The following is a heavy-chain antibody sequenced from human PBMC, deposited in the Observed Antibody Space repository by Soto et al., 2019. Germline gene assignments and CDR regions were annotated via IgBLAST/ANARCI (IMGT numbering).Heavy chain of an antibody. J-gene: IGHJ6*03. V-gene: IGHV1-18*01. D-gene: IGHD3-9*01. CDR1: GYTFTSYG. CDR2: ISAYNGNT. CDR3: ARAVDDILTIYYYYMDV. Sequence: QVQLVQSGAEVKKPGASVKVSCKASGYTFTSYGISWVRQAPGQGLEWMGWISAYNGNTNYAQKLQGRVTMTTDTSTSTAYSELRSLRSDDTAVYYCARAVDDILTIYYYYMDVWGKGTTVTVSS.